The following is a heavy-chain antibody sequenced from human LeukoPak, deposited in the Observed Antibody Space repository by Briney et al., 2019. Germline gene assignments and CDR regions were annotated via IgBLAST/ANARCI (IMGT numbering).Heavy chain of an antibody. Sequence: PGGSLRLSCAVSGVSISSHYMNWVRQAPGKGLEWVSVIYSGGSTYYADSVKGRFTISRDNSKNMSYLQMDSLRAEDTAVYYCARSWNARLNFDYWGQGTLVTVSS. V-gene: IGHV3-66*02. CDR3: ARSWNARLNFDY. J-gene: IGHJ4*02. CDR2: IYSGGST. D-gene: IGHD1-1*01. CDR1: GVSISSHY.